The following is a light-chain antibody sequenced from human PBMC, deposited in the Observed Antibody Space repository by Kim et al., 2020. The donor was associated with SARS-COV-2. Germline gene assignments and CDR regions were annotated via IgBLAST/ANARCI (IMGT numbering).Light chain of an antibody. J-gene: IGKJ2*01. CDR3: QQCSDWTSNT. V-gene: IGKV3-15*01. CDR1: QSVSSN. Sequence: VSPGERVTLSCRARQSVSSNLAWYQQKPGQVPRLLIYTASTRSTGVPARFSGSGSGTEFTLTITSLQSEDSAIYYCQQCSDWTSNTFGQGTKLEI. CDR2: TAS.